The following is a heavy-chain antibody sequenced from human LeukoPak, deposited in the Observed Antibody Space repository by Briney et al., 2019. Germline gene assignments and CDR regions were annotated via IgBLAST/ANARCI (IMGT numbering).Heavy chain of an antibody. CDR3: ASGDTAMVTYYYYYYGMDV. V-gene: IGHV3-11*04. Sequence: GGSLRLSCAASGFTFSDYYMSWIRQAPGKGLEWVSYISSSGSTIYYADPVKGRFTISRDNAKNSLYLQMNGLRAEDTAVYYCASGDTAMVTYYYYYYGMDVWGQGTTVTVSS. CDR2: ISSSGSTI. D-gene: IGHD5-18*01. CDR1: GFTFSDYY. J-gene: IGHJ6*02.